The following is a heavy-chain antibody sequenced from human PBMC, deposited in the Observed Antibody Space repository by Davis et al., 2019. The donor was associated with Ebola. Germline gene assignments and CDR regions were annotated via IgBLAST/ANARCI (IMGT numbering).Heavy chain of an antibody. CDR2: IYSGGST. CDR1: GFTVSSNY. CDR3: ARDLLSYGMDV. D-gene: IGHD3-16*01. V-gene: IGHV3-53*04. J-gene: IGHJ6*02. Sequence: GESLKISCAASGFTVSSNYMSWVRQAPGKGLEWVSVIYSGGSTYYADSVKGRFTISRHNSKNTLYLQMNSLRAEDTAVYYCARDLLSYGMDVWGQGTTVTVSS.